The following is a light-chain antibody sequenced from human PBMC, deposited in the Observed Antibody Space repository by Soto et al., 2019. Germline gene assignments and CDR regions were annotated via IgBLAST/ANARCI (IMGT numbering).Light chain of an antibody. CDR2: AAS. CDR3: QKYNSAPPALT. CDR1: QGISNY. V-gene: IGKV1-27*01. J-gene: IGKJ4*01. Sequence: DIQMTQSPSSLSASVGDRVTITCRASQGISNYLAWYQQKPGKVPKLLIYAASTLQSGVPSRFSGSGSGTDFTLTISSLQPEDVATYYWQKYNSAPPALTFGGGTKVEIK.